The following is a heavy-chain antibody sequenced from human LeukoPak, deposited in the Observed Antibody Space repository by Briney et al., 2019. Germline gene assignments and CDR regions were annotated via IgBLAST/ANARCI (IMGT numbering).Heavy chain of an antibody. CDR2: INPSGGST. Sequence: ASVKVSCKASGYTFTSLYMHWVRQAPGQGLEWMGIINPSGGSTNYAQNFQARVTMTRDTSTSTVYMELSSLRSEDTAVYYCARVRDGYNDAYDIWGQGTMVTVPS. V-gene: IGHV1-46*01. D-gene: IGHD5-24*01. CDR3: ARVRDGYNDAYDI. CDR1: GYTFTSLY. J-gene: IGHJ3*02.